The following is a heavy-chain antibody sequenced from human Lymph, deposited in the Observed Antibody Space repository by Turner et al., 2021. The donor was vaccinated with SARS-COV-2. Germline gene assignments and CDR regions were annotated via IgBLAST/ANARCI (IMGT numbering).Heavy chain of an antibody. D-gene: IGHD2-21*02. CDR2: IIPMFGIA. J-gene: IGHJ3*02. CDR3: VAPFTVVTPPDGLDI. V-gene: IGHV1-69*04. CDR1: GGTFSSYA. Sequence: QVHLVQSGGKVKKPGSSVKVPCKASGGTFSSYANSWGRQAHGQGLEWMGRIIPMFGIASYAQKFQGRVSITADKSTSTGYMELSSLISEDTAVYYCVAPFTVVTPPDGLDIWGQGTMVTISS.